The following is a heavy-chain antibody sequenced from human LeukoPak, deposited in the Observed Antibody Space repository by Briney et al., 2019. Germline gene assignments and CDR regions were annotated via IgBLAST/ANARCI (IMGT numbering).Heavy chain of an antibody. V-gene: IGHV4-59*11. Sequence: KPSETLSLTCTVSGGSISSHYWSWIRQPPGKGLEWIGYIYYSGSTNYNPSLKSRVTISVDTSKNQFSLKLSSVTAADTAVYYCARARYYYDSSGYQNYYYGMDVWGQGTTVTVSS. CDR3: ARARYYYDSSGYQNYYYGMDV. CDR2: IYYSGST. J-gene: IGHJ6*02. CDR1: GGSISSHY. D-gene: IGHD3-22*01.